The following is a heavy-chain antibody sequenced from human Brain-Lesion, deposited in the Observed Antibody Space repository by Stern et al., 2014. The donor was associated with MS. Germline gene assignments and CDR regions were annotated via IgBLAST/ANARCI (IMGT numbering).Heavy chain of an antibody. CDR3: AKWPHHIAVAGTRYFQH. J-gene: IGHJ1*01. D-gene: IGHD6-19*01. CDR1: GFSFSTYA. V-gene: IGHV3-23*01. Sequence: VQLLESGGGLVQPGGSLRLSCAASGFSFSTYAMRWVRQTPGKGLQWVSVICARGGTKYYADSVKGRFTISRDNSKNTLYLQMDSLRADDTAVYYCAKWPHHIAVAGTRYFQHWGQGTLVTVSS. CDR2: ICARGGTK.